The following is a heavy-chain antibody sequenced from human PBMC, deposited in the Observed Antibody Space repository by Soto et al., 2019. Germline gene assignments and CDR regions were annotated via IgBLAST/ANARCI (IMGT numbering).Heavy chain of an antibody. J-gene: IGHJ6*02. CDR1: GFTFSSYS. CDR3: AREDIVETNQDA. D-gene: IGHD5-12*01. CDR2: ISSGSSYI. Sequence: PGGSLRLSCAASGFTFSSYSMNWVRQAPGKGLEWVSSISSGSSYIYYADSVKGRFTISRDNAKNSLYLQMNSLRAEDTAVYYCAREDIVETNQDAWGQGTTVTVSS. V-gene: IGHV3-21*01.